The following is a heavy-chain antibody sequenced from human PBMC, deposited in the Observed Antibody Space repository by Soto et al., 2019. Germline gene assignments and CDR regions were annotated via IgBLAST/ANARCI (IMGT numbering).Heavy chain of an antibody. V-gene: IGHV4-30-4*01. Sequence: SETLSLPCTVSGGSISSGDYYWSRIRQPPGKGLEWIGYIYYSGSTYYNPSLKRRVTISVDTTKTQFSLKLSPVTAATTAVYYCGGRIAGTTAWFDYWGQGTLVAVSS. CDR3: GGRIAGTTAWFDY. D-gene: IGHD1-7*01. CDR2: IYYSGST. J-gene: IGHJ5*01. CDR1: GGSISSGDYY.